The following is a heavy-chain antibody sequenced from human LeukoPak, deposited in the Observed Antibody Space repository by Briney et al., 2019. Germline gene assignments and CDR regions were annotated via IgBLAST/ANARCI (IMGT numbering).Heavy chain of an antibody. Sequence: SDTLSLTYAVYWASFSVYYWSWIRQPPGKGLEWNGEINHSGSTKYNPSLKSRVTISVDTSKNQFSLKLSSVTAADTAVYYCARVAPSIVVVVAATRVGAFDIWGQGTMVTVSS. J-gene: IGHJ3*02. CDR2: INHSGST. CDR1: WASFSVYY. V-gene: IGHV4-34*01. CDR3: ARVAPSIVVVVAATRVGAFDI. D-gene: IGHD2-15*01.